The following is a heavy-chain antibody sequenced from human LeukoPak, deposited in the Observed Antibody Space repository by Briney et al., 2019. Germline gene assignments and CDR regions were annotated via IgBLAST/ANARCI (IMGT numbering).Heavy chain of an antibody. D-gene: IGHD2-2*01. Sequence: GGSLRLSCTASGFTFGDYAMSWFRQAPGKGLEWVGFIRSKAYGGTAEYAASVKGRFTISRDDSKSIAYLQMNSLKTEDTAVYYCTRDSPGATEDNYYGMDVWGQGTTVTVSS. V-gene: IGHV3-49*03. J-gene: IGHJ6*02. CDR2: IRSKAYGGTA. CDR3: TRDSPGATEDNYYGMDV. CDR1: GFTFGDYA.